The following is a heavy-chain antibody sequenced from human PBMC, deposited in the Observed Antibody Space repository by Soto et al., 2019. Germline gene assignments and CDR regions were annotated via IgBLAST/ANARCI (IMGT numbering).Heavy chain of an antibody. J-gene: IGHJ5*02. Sequence: GGSLRLSCSASGFTFSSYAMSWVRQAPGKGLEWVSTVSGSGGSTYWADSVKGRFTISRDNSKTTLYLQMNSLRAEDTAVYYCARGRYCSSGGCFFDPWGQGTLVTVSS. CDR1: GFTFSSYA. CDR3: ARGRYCSSGGCFFDP. D-gene: IGHD2-15*01. V-gene: IGHV3-23*01. CDR2: VSGSGGST.